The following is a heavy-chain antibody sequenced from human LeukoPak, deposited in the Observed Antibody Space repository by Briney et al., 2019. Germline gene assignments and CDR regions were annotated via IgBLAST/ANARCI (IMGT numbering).Heavy chain of an antibody. CDR1: GXSFSTYY. Sequence: KPGGSLRLSWAASGXSFSTYYVNWVRQAPGKGLEWVACISSGSTYIFHADSVRGRFAVSRDNAKNSLYLQMNSLRADDTAVYYCVRENHGSFDYWGQGLLVTVSS. CDR3: VRENHGSFDY. J-gene: IGHJ4*02. D-gene: IGHD1-14*01. V-gene: IGHV3-21*01. CDR2: ISSGSTYI.